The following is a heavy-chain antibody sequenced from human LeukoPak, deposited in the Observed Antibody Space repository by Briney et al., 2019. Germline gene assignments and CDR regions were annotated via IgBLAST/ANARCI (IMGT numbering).Heavy chain of an antibody. Sequence: GGSLRLSCAASGFIFTNYFMSWVRQAPGKGLEWVASIKHGGSEKYYVDSVRGRFTISRDNTMNSLYLQMSSLRAEDTAVYYCATDRGWRTSGYYLYYFEYWGQGTLVTYSS. CDR2: IKHGGSEK. D-gene: IGHD3-3*01. V-gene: IGHV3-7*01. CDR1: GFIFTNYF. J-gene: IGHJ4*02. CDR3: ATDRGWRTSGYYLYYFEY.